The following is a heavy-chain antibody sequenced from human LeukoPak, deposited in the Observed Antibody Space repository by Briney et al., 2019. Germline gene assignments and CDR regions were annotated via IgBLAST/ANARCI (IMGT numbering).Heavy chain of an antibody. D-gene: IGHD1-7*01. CDR2: IYHSGST. J-gene: IGHJ4*02. V-gene: IGHV4-38-2*01. Sequence: SETLSLTCAVSNYSISSGYYWGWTRQPPGKGLEWIGSIYHSGSTSYNPSLKSRVTISVATSKNQLSLKLSSVTAADTAVYSCARHPLWNYISFDYWGQGTLVTVSS. CDR3: ARHPLWNYISFDY. CDR1: NYSISSGYY.